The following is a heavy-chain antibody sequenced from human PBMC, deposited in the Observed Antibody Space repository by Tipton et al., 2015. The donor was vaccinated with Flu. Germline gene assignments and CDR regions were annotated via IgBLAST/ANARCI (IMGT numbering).Heavy chain of an antibody. CDR2: INHSGSA. Sequence: TLSLTCSVSGDSSNSGDYYWSWIRQPPGKGLEWIGEINHSGSANYNPSLKSRVTISVDTSKNQFSLKLSSVTAADTAVYYCARRKAAKAAFDIWGQGTMVTVSS. D-gene: IGHD2-15*01. CDR1: GDSSNSGDYY. CDR3: ARRKAAKAAFDI. J-gene: IGHJ3*02. V-gene: IGHV4-34*01.